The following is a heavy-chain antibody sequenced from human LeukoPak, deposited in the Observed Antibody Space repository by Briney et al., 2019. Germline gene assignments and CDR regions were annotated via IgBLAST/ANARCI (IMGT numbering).Heavy chain of an antibody. CDR2: ISSTSRYI. V-gene: IGHV3-21*01. CDR3: TRAVAADDFSPGY. CDR1: GFAFSSYS. Sequence: GGSLRLSCVASGFAFSSYSMNWVRQAPGKGLEWVSCISSTSRYIYYADSVKGRFTISRDNAKNSVYLQINSLRAEDTAVYYCTRAVAADDFSPGYWGQGTLVTVSS. J-gene: IGHJ4*02. D-gene: IGHD3/OR15-3a*01.